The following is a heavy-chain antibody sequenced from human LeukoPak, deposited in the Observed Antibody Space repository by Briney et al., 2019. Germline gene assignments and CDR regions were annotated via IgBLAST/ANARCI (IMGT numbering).Heavy chain of an antibody. CDR2: IYPGDSDT. J-gene: IGHJ3*02. Sequence: PGESLKISCKGSGSSFTSYWIGWVRQLPGKGLEWMGIIYPGDSDTRYSPSFQGQVTISADKSISTAYLQWSSLKASDTAMYYCARRPRAYCGGDCYSPGAFDIWGQGTMVTVSS. CDR3: ARRPRAYCGGDCYSPGAFDI. V-gene: IGHV5-51*01. CDR1: GSSFTSYW. D-gene: IGHD2-21*02.